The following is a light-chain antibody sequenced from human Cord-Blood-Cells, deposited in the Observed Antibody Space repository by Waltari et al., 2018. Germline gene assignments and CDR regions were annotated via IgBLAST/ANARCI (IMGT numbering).Light chain of an antibody. CDR1: KLGDKY. Sequence: SYELTQPPSVSVSPGQTASITCSGDKLGDKYACWYQQKPGQSPVLVIDQDRKRPSGIPERFAGSNAGNPATLTISWTQAMDEADYDGQAWDSSTHVFGTGTKVTVL. CDR3: QAWDSSTHV. J-gene: IGLJ1*01. V-gene: IGLV3-1*01. CDR2: QDR.